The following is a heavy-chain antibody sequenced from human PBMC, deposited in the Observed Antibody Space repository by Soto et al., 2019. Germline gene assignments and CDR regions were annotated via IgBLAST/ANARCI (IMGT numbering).Heavy chain of an antibody. V-gene: IGHV5-51*01. CDR1: GYSFTNYW. D-gene: IGHD6-13*01. CDR2: IHPGDSDT. CDR3: ARHNRYSSTWFEGWFDP. Sequence: PGESLKISCQGSGYSFTNYWVGWVRQIPGRGLEWMGIIHPGDSDTRYSPFFQGQVTISADKSTSTAYLQWSSLKASDTAMYYCARHNRYSSTWFEGWFDPWGQGTLVTVS. J-gene: IGHJ5*02.